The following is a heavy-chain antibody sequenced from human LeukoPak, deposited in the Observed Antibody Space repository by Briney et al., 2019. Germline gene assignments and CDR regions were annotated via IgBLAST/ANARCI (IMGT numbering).Heavy chain of an antibody. V-gene: IGHV3-23*01. CDR3: AKAIYSSSSVVDY. CDR2: MSGSGGST. Sequence: GGSLRLSCAASGFTFSSYAMSWVRQAPGKGLEWVSAMSGSGGSTYYADSVEGRFTISRDNSKNTLYLQMNSLRAEDTAVYYCAKAIYSSSSVVDYWGQGTLVTVSS. J-gene: IGHJ4*02. CDR1: GFTFSSYA. D-gene: IGHD6-6*01.